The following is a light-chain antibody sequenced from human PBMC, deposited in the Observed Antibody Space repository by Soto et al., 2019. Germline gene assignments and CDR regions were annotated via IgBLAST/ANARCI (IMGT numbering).Light chain of an antibody. CDR1: SSDVGGYNY. CDR3: SSYTSSSTHNYV. V-gene: IGLV2-14*01. J-gene: IGLJ1*01. Sequence: QSVLTQPASVSGSPLQSITISCTGTSSDVGGYNYVSWYQQHPGKAPKLMIYDVSNRPSGVSNRFSGSKSGNTASLTISGLQAEDEADYYCSSYTSSSTHNYVFGTGTKVTVL. CDR2: DVS.